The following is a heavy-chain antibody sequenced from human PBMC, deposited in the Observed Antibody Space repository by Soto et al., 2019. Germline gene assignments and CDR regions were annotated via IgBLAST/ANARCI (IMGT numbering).Heavy chain of an antibody. CDR2: IWYDGSNK. Sequence: QVQLVESGGGMVQPGRSLRLSCAASGFTFSSYGMHWVRQAPGKGLEWVAVIWYDGSNKYYADSVKGRFTISRDNSKNTLYLQMNSLRAEDTAVYYCARVLLFGEFYGMDVLGQGTTVTVSS. J-gene: IGHJ6*02. CDR3: ARVLLFGEFYGMDV. V-gene: IGHV3-33*01. CDR1: GFTFSSYG. D-gene: IGHD3-10*01.